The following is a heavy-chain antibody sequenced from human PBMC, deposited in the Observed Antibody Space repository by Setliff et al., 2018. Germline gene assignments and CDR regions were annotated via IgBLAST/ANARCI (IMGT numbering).Heavy chain of an antibody. CDR3: ARGDYDILTGYAQDDALGADAFDI. Sequence: ASVKVSCKASGYTFISYGISWVRQAPGQGLEWMGWISAYNGNTNYAQKLQGRVTMTTDTSTSTAYMELRSLRSDDTAVYYCARGDYDILTGYAQDDALGADAFDIWGQGTMVTVSS. CDR2: ISAYNGNT. D-gene: IGHD3-9*01. V-gene: IGHV1-18*01. J-gene: IGHJ3*02. CDR1: GYTFISYG.